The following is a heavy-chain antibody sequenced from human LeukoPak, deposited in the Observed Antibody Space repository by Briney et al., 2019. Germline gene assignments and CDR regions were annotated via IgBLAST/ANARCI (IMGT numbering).Heavy chain of an antibody. Sequence: ASVKVSCKASGYTFTSYGISWVRQAPGQGLEWMGWISAYNGNTNYAQKLQGRVTMTRDTSTSTVYMEPSSLRSEDTAVYYCARGSGFMDVWGQGTTVTVSS. CDR3: ARGSGFMDV. J-gene: IGHJ6*02. D-gene: IGHD3-3*01. V-gene: IGHV1-18*01. CDR2: ISAYNGNT. CDR1: GYTFTSYG.